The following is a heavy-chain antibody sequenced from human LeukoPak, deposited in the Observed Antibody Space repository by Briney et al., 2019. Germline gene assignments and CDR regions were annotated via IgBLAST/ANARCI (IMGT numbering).Heavy chain of an antibody. V-gene: IGHV6-1*01. CDR2: TYYRSKWYN. CDR1: GDSVSSNSAA. J-gene: IGHJ3*02. CDR3: ARVEGYYDSSGQPIDAFDI. Sequence: SQTLSLTFAISGDSVSSNSAAWNWIRQSPSRGLEWLGRTYYRSKWYNDYAVSVKSRITINPDTSKNQFSLQLNSVTPEDTAVYYCARVEGYYDSSGQPIDAFDIWGQGTMVTVSS. D-gene: IGHD3-22*01.